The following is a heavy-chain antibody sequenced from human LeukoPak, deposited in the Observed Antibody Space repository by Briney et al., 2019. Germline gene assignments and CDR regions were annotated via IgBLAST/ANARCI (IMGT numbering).Heavy chain of an antibody. CDR1: GGSISSYY. J-gene: IGHJ5*02. D-gene: IGHD5-18*01. CDR3: ARDHSVRGYSYRNWFDP. CDR2: IYYSGST. V-gene: IGHV4-59*01. Sequence: SETLSLTCTASGGSISSYYWSWIRQPPGKGLEWIGYIYYSGSTNYNPSLKSRVTISVDTSKNQFSLKLSSVTAADTAVYYCARDHSVRGYSYRNWFDPWGQGTLVTVSS.